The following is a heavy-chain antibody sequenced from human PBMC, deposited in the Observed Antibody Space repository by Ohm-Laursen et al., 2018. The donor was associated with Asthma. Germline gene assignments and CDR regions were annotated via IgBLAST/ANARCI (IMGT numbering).Heavy chain of an antibody. D-gene: IGHD1-26*01. J-gene: IGHJ4*02. V-gene: IGHV3-74*01. CDR2: LNTDGSGT. CDR3: ARARSGSSYDY. Sequence: SLRLSCAASGFTFSSYWMHWVRQAPGKAPVWVSRLNTDGSGTWYADSVKGRFTISRDNAKNTLYLQMNSLRAEDTAVYYCARARSGSSYDYWGQGTLVTVSS. CDR1: GFTFSSYW.